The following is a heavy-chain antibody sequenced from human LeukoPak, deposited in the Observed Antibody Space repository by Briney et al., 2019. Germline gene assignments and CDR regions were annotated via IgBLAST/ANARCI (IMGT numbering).Heavy chain of an antibody. CDR2: IYPGDSDT. CDR1: GYSFTSYW. V-gene: IGHV5-51*01. J-gene: IGHJ4*02. Sequence: GESLKISCKASGYSFTSYWIGWVRQMPGKGLEWMGIIYPGDSDTRYGPSFQGQVTISADKSISSAYLQWSSLKASDTAIYYCARHVLPGLNIDYWGQGTLVTVSA. D-gene: IGHD3-9*01. CDR3: ARHVLPGLNIDY.